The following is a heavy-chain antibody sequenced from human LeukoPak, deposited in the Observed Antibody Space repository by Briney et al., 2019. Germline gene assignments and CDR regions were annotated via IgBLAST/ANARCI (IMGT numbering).Heavy chain of an antibody. V-gene: IGHV1-18*01. CDR3: ARGVVVAATRGTWYFDL. CDR1: GYTFTSYG. CDR2: ISTYSGNT. D-gene: IGHD2-15*01. Sequence: ASVKVSCKASGYTFTSYGISWVRQAPGQGLEWMGWISTYSGNTNYAQKFQGRVTMTIDTSTRTAYMELRSLRSDDTAVYYCARGVVVAATRGTWYFDLWGRGTLVTVSS. J-gene: IGHJ2*01.